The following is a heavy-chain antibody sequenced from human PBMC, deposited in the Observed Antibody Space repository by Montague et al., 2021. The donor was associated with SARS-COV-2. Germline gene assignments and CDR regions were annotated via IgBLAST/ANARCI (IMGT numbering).Heavy chain of an antibody. CDR3: ARVLPDPVRTQYAFDI. J-gene: IGHJ3*02. CDR1: GGFIHDHY. Sequence: SETLSLTCTVSGGFIHDHYSTWLPSAPRSHLERICRLYSSGSANYNPFLESRVTMSLDTSKNQFSLDVNSVTAADTAVYYCARVLPDPVRTQYAFDIWGQGTLVAVSS. V-gene: IGHV4-4*07. CDR2: LYSSGSA.